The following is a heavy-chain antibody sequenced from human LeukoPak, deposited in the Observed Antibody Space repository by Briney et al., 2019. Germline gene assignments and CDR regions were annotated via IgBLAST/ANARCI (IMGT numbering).Heavy chain of an antibody. CDR3: AREDWDYYYMDV. CDR1: GGSISSYY. D-gene: IGHD2-21*01. V-gene: IGHV4-59*01. J-gene: IGHJ6*03. Sequence: SETLSLTCTVSGGSISSYYWSWIRRPPGKGLEWIGYIYYSGSTNYNPSLKSRVTISVDTSKNQFSLKLSSVTAADTAVYYCAREDWDYYYMDVWGKGTTVTISS. CDR2: IYYSGST.